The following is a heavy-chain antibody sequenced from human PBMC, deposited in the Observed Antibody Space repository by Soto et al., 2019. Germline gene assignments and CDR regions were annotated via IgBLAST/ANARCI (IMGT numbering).Heavy chain of an antibody. CDR3: AKALRPSLNFFYYMDV. V-gene: IGHV3-23*01. CDR2: LGGNGFTT. J-gene: IGHJ6*03. CDR1: GFTFGSYA. D-gene: IGHD2-2*01. Sequence: EVQLLESGGGLVQPGGSLRLTCVVSGFTFGSYAMSWVRQAPEKGPEWVAILGGNGFTTYYADSVKGRFTIPGDKSKSTLLLQTHSLRAADTGVYYCAKALRPSLNFFYYMDVWGRGTSVTVSS.